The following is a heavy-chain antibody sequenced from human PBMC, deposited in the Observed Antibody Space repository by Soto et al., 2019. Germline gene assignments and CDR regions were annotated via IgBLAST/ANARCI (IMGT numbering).Heavy chain of an antibody. CDR2: IVVASGQT. CDR1: GSGFISSG. V-gene: IGHV1-58*02. J-gene: IGHJ6*02. D-gene: IGHD2-15*01. Sequence: SVKVSCKASGSGFISSGIQWVRQAHGQRLEWIGWIVVASGQTSYAQNFRGRVAITRDTSTATAYIELTGLTSEDTAVYFCSADSPDIGVGWWVWGQGTTVTVSS. CDR3: SADSPDIGVGWWV.